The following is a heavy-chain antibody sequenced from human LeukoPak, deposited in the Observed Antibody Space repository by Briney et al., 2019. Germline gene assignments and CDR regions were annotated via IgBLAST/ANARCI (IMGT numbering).Heavy chain of an antibody. V-gene: IGHV3-23*01. CDR3: TKDYSRSDDSGTEKDLPFDY. CDR2: ISDSGGST. J-gene: IGHJ4*02. CDR1: GFTFSSYA. D-gene: IGHD3-10*01. Sequence: GGSLRLSCVASGFTFSSYAMSWVRQAPGKGLEWVSTISDSGGSTFYADSVKGRFTISRDNSKNTLFVQLNSLRAEDTAVYYCTKDYSRSDDSGTEKDLPFDYWGQGTLVTASS.